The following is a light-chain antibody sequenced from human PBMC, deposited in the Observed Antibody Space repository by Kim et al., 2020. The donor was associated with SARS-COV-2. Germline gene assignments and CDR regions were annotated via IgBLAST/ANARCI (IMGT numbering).Light chain of an antibody. J-gene: IGKJ1*01. V-gene: IGKV1-5*03. Sequence: DIQMTQSPSTLSASVGDRVTITCRASQTISSWLAWYQQKPGKAPKLLIYKASSLESGVPSRFSGSGSGTEFTLTISSLQPDDFATYYCHQYENYSWTFGQGTKVDIK. CDR2: KAS. CDR3: HQYENYSWT. CDR1: QTISSW.